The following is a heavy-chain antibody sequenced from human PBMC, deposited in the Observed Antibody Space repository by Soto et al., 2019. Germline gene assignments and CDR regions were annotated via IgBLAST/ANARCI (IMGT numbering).Heavy chain of an antibody. CDR3: ARAIRTYYYGMDV. CDR2: IYYSGST. V-gene: IGHV4-59*01. Sequence: QVQLQESGPGLVKPSETLSLTCTVSGGSISSYYWSWIRQPPGKGLEWIGYIYYSGSTNYNPSLKSRGTISVDTAKNQFSLKLSSVTAADTAVYYCARAIRTYYYGMDVWGQGTTVTVSS. CDR1: GGSISSYY. J-gene: IGHJ6*02.